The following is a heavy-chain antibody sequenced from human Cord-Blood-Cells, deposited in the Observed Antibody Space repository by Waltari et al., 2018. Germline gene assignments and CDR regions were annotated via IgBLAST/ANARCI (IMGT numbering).Heavy chain of an antibody. CDR2: IYYSGST. J-gene: IGHJ4*02. Sequence: QLQLQESGPGLVKPSATLSLTCTVSGGSISSSSYSRAWIRQPPGKGLEWSGSIYYSGSTYYNPSLKSRVTISVDTSKNQFSLKLSSVTAADTAVYYCASKWNYYFDYWGQGTLVTVSS. CDR3: ASKWNYYFDY. V-gene: IGHV4-39*01. CDR1: GGSISSSSYS. D-gene: IGHD1-7*01.